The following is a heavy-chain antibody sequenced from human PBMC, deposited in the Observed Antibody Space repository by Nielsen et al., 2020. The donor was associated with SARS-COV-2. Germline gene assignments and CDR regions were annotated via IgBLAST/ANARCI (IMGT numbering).Heavy chain of an antibody. V-gene: IGHV4-59*08. D-gene: IGHD3-16*01. CDR1: GGSISSYY. J-gene: IGHJ4*02. CDR3: ASIRSFDYLWGIFPN. Sequence: SETLSLTCTVSGGSISSYYWSWVRQSPGKRLEWIGYFYYSGTTNFNPSLKSRVSMSVDTSKNQFSLKLMSVTAADTAVYYCASIRSFDYLWGIFPNWGPGTLVTVSS. CDR2: FYYSGTT.